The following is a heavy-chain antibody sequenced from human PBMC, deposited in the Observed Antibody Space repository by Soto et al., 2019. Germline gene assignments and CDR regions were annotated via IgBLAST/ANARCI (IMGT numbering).Heavy chain of an antibody. V-gene: IGHV4-34*01. CDR1: GGSFSGYY. J-gene: IGHJ4*02. CDR3: ARHFWSGYYKGGLGY. D-gene: IGHD3-3*02. CDR2: INHSGST. Sequence: SETLSLTCAVYGGSFSGYYWSWIRQPPGKGLEWIGEINHSGSTNYNPSLKSRVTISVDTSKNQFSLKLSSVTAADTAVYYCARHFWSGYYKGGLGYWGQGTLVTVSS.